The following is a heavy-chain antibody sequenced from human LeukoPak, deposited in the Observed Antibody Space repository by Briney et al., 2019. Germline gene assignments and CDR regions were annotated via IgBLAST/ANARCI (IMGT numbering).Heavy chain of an antibody. CDR3: ARAHGSGGDYFDY. D-gene: IGHD5-12*01. Sequence: LRLSCSASGFTFSSYDMSWIPHHPGKGLQWIVFIYYSGTTYYNPSLKSRLTLSKDTSKNHFSLTLSSVTAADTAVYYCARAHGSGGDYFDYWGQGTLVTVSS. CDR1: GFTFSSYD. CDR2: IYYSGTT. J-gene: IGHJ4*02. V-gene: IGHV4-31*02.